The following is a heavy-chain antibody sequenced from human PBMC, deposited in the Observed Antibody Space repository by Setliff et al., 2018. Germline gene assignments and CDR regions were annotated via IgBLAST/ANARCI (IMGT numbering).Heavy chain of an antibody. CDR1: GGTFSSYD. D-gene: IGHD3-10*02. J-gene: IGHJ6*03. CDR2: IIPIFGTV. V-gene: IGHV1-69*05. CDR3: AREMLVVRGVNSYYYYMDV. Sequence: SVKVSCKASGGTFSSYDINWVRQAPGQGLEWMGGIIPIFGTVNYAQKFQDRVTITTDESTSTAYMELSSLRSEDTAVYYCAREMLVVRGVNSYYYYMDVWGKGTTVTVSS.